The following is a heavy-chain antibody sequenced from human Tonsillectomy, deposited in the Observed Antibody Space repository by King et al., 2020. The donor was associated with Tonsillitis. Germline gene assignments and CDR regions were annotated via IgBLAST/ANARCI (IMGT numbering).Heavy chain of an antibody. CDR1: GFIFSNYW. Sequence: VQLVESGGGLVQPGGSLRLSCAASGFIFSNYWMSWVRQAPGKGLEWVANIKQDGSDKHYVDSVKGRFTIYRDNAKTSLYLHMDSLRAEDTAVYFCASVSSPVGRETYTPNHDYWGRGTLVTVSS. V-gene: IGHV3-7*03. CDR2: IKQDGSDK. D-gene: IGHD1-26*01. CDR3: ASVSSPVGRETYTPNHDY. J-gene: IGHJ4*02.